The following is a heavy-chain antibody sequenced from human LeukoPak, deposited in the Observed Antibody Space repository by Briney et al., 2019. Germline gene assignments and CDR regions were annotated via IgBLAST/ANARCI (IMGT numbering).Heavy chain of an antibody. CDR3: AKDLEGIAAAQGAGNY. J-gene: IGHJ4*02. Sequence: PGGSLRLSCAASGFTFSSYAMSWVRQAPGKGLEWVSAISGSGGSTYYADSVKGRFTISRDNSKNTLYLQMNSLRAEDTAVYYCAKDLEGIAAAQGAGNYWGQGTLVTVSS. D-gene: IGHD6-13*01. CDR1: GFTFSSYA. V-gene: IGHV3-23*01. CDR2: ISGSGGST.